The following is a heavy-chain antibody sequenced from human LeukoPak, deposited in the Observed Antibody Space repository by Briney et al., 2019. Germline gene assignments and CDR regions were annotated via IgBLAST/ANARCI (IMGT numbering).Heavy chain of an antibody. Sequence: PSETLSLTCTVSNYSISTDYYWSWIRQPPGKGLEWIGYIYYSRSTNYNPSLKSRVTISVDTSKNQFSLKLSSVTAADTAVYYWARVSGYDWESFYDYWGQGTLVTVSS. V-gene: IGHV4-61*01. CDR3: ARVSGYDWESFYDY. J-gene: IGHJ4*02. CDR2: IYYSRST. CDR1: NYSISTDYY. D-gene: IGHD5-12*01.